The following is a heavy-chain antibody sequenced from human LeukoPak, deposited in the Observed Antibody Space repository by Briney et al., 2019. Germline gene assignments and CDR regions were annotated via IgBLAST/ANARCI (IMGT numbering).Heavy chain of an antibody. CDR1: GYTFTCYY. CDR3: ARANALYCSSTSCLFDY. J-gene: IGHJ4*02. CDR2: INPNSGGT. Sequence: GASVKLSCKASGYTFTCYYMHWVRQAPGQGLEWMAWINPNSGGTYYAQNFHDRITMTRDTSISTAYMELSRLRSDDTAIYYCARANALYCSSTSCLFDYWGQGTLVTVSS. V-gene: IGHV1-2*02. D-gene: IGHD2-2*01.